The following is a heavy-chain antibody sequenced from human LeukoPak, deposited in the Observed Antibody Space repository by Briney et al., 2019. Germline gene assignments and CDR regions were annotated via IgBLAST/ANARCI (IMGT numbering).Heavy chain of an antibody. Sequence: ASVKVSCKASGYTFTGYYMHWVRQAPGQGLEWMGWINPNSGGTNYAQKFQGRVTMTRDTSISTAYMELSRLRSDDTAVYSCARQAEYYYGMDVWGQGTTVTVSS. CDR3: ARQAEYYYGMDV. CDR2: INPNSGGT. D-gene: IGHD6-25*01. J-gene: IGHJ6*02. CDR1: GYTFTGYY. V-gene: IGHV1-2*02.